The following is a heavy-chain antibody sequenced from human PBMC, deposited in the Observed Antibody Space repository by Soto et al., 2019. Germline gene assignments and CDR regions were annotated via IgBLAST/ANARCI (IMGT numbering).Heavy chain of an antibody. CDR3: AKLSSSSDY. J-gene: IGHJ4*02. CDR2: INPNSGGT. CDR1: GYTFTGYY. V-gene: IGHV1-2*02. Sequence: ASVKVSCNASGYTFTGYYMHWVRQAPVQGLEWMGWINPNSGGTNYAQKFQGRVTMTRDTSISTAYMELSRLRSDASAVSYCAKLSSSSDYWGQGTLVTVSS. D-gene: IGHD6-13*01.